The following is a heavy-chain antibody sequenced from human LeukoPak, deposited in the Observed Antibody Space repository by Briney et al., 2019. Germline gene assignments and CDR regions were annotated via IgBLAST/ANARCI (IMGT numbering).Heavy chain of an antibody. CDR3: ARDILATVTTPGDY. V-gene: IGHV3-48*04. J-gene: IGHJ4*02. Sequence: GGSLRLSCAASGFTFDDYGMSWVRQAPGKGLEWVSYISSSSSTIYYADSVKGRFTISRDNAKNSLYLQMNSLRAEDTAEYYCARDILATVTTPGDYWGQGTLVTVSS. CDR1: GFTFDDYG. D-gene: IGHD4-17*01. CDR2: ISSSSSTI.